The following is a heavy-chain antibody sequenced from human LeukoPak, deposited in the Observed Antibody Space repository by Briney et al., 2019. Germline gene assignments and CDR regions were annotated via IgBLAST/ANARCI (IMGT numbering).Heavy chain of an antibody. V-gene: IGHV3-23*01. Sequence: GGSLRLSCAASGFTFSSYAMSWVRQAPGKGLEWVSAISGSGGSTYYADSVKGRFTISRDNAKNSLYLQMNSLRAEDTAVYYCARAGGATLDYWGQGTLVTVSS. J-gene: IGHJ4*02. CDR2: ISGSGGST. CDR1: GFTFSSYA. D-gene: IGHD3-10*01. CDR3: ARAGGATLDY.